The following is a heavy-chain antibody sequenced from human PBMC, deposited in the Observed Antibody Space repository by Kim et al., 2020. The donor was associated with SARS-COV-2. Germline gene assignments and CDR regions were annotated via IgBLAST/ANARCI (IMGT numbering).Heavy chain of an antibody. D-gene: IGHD6-13*01. Sequence: YADSVKGRFTISRDNAKTSLYLQVNSLRAEDTAVYYCATGSSWSGGQVDYWGQGTLVTVSS. CDR3: ATGSSWSGGQVDY. V-gene: IGHV3-11*03. J-gene: IGHJ4*02.